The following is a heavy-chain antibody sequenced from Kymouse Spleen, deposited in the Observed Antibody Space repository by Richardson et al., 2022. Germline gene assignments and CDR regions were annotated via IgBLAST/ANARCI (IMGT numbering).Heavy chain of an antibody. CDR2: IWYDGSNK. CDR3: ARDRWYSGSYYVFDY. V-gene: IGHV3-33*01. D-gene: IGHD1-26*01. J-gene: IGHJ4*02. Sequence: QVQLVESGGGVVQPGRSLRLSCAASGFTFSSYGMHWVRQAPGKGLEWVAVIWYDGSNKYYADSVKGRFTISRDNSKNTLYLQMNSLRAEDTAVYYCARDRWYSGSYYVFDYWGQGTLVTVSS. CDR1: GFTFSSYG.